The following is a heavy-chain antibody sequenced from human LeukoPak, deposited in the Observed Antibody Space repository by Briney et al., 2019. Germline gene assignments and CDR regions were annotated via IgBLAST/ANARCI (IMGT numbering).Heavy chain of an antibody. Sequence: GGSLRLSCAASGFTFSSYGMHWVRQAPGKGLEWVVVISYDGTNKYYADSVKGRFTISRDNSKNTLYLQMNSLRAEDTAVYYCAKDGAYYYDSSGYYSDSYYFDYWGQGTLVTVSS. V-gene: IGHV3-30*18. J-gene: IGHJ4*02. CDR1: GFTFSSYG. D-gene: IGHD3-22*01. CDR2: ISYDGTNK. CDR3: AKDGAYYYDSSGYYSDSYYFDY.